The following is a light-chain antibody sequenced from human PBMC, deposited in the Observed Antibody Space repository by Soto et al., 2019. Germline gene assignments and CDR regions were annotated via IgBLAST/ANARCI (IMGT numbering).Light chain of an antibody. J-gene: IGLJ2*01. CDR2: ENN. CDR3: GTWDSSLSAVV. Sequence: QSVLTQPPSVSAAPGQKVTISCSGSSSNIGNNYVSWYQQLPGTAPKLLIYENNKLPSGIPDRFSGSKSGTSATLGITGLQTGDEADYYCGTWDSSLSAVVFGGGTKLPVL. CDR1: SSNIGNNY. V-gene: IGLV1-51*02.